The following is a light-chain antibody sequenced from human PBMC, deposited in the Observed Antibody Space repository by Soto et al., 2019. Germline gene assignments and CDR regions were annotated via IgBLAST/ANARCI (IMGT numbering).Light chain of an antibody. CDR3: QQYNNWPPIT. Sequence: EIVLTQSPGTLSLSPGERATLSCRASQSVSSNFLAWYQQEPGQAPRLLIYATSTRATGIPDRFSGSGSGTEFTLTISSLQSEDFAVYYCQQYNNWPPITFGQGTRLEIK. CDR1: QSVSSN. J-gene: IGKJ5*01. V-gene: IGKV3D-15*01. CDR2: ATS.